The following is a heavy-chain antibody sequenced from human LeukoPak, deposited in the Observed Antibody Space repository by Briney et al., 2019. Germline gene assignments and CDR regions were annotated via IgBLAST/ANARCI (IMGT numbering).Heavy chain of an antibody. J-gene: IGHJ3*02. D-gene: IGHD3-22*01. CDR3: ARTYYYDSSGPGAFDI. CDR2: INPSGGST. V-gene: IGHV1-46*01. CDR1: GYTFTSYY. Sequence: ASVKVSCKASGYTFTSYYMHWVRQAPGQGLEWMGIINPSGGSTSYAQKFQGRVTMTRDMSTSTVYMELGSLRSEDTAVYYCARTYYYDSSGPGAFDIWGQGTMVTVSS.